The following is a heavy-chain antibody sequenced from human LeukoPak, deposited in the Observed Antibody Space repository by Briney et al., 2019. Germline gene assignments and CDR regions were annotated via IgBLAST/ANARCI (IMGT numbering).Heavy chain of an antibody. CDR1: GGSISYFY. V-gene: IGHV4-4*07. J-gene: IGHJ6*03. CDR3: ARVRGSSGSYEYYHYMDV. D-gene: IGHD1-26*01. CDR2: IYTSGST. Sequence: SETLSLTCTVSGGSISYFYWSWIRQPAGKGLEWIGRIYTSGSTNYNPSLKSRVTMSVDTSKKQFSLKLSSVTAADTAVYYCARVRGSSGSYEYYHYMDVWGKGTTVIVSS.